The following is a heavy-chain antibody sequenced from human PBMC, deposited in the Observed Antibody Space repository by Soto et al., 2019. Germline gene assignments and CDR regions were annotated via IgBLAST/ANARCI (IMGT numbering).Heavy chain of an antibody. D-gene: IGHD2-15*01. Sequence: GGSLRLSCAASGFIFNEYGMHWVRQAPGKGLEWVAVIWYDGSNKYYADSVKGRFTFSRDNSKNTMSLQVNSLRVEDTAIYYCARWGCSGSNCNLNQRSFDLWGQGTLVTVS. V-gene: IGHV3-33*01. J-gene: IGHJ4*02. CDR2: IWYDGSNK. CDR3: ARWGCSGSNCNLNQRSFDL. CDR1: GFIFNEYG.